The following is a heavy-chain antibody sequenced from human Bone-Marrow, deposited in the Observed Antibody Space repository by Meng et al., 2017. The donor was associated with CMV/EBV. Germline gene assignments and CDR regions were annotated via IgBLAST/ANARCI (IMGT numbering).Heavy chain of an antibody. Sequence: GESLKISCAASRFTFSSYAMHWVRQALGKGLEWVAVISYDGSDKYYADSVKGRFTISRDNSKNTLYLQMNSLRAEDTAVYYCAKDSTWFGESPYYFDYWGQATLVTVSS. J-gene: IGHJ4*02. CDR2: ISYDGSDK. CDR1: RFTFSSYA. D-gene: IGHD3-10*01. V-gene: IGHV3-30-3*01. CDR3: AKDSTWFGESPYYFDY.